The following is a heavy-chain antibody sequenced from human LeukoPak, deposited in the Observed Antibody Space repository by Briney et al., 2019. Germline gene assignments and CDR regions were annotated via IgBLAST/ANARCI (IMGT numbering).Heavy chain of an antibody. J-gene: IGHJ4*02. CDR3: ARDPDQGFTFGGVIVDY. Sequence: GGSLRLSCAASGFTFSSYEMNWVRQAPGKGLEWVSYISSSGSTIYYADSVKGRFTISRDNAKNSLYLQMNSLRAEDTAVYYCARDPDQGFTFGGVIVDYWGQGTLVTVSS. V-gene: IGHV3-48*03. CDR1: GFTFSSYE. CDR2: ISSSGSTI. D-gene: IGHD3-16*02.